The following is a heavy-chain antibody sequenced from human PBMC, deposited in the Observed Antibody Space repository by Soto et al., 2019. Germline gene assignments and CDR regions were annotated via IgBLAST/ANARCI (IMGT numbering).Heavy chain of an antibody. V-gene: IGHV4-30-2*01. CDR1: GGSISSGGYS. J-gene: IGHJ5*02. CDR2: IYHSGST. Sequence: LSLTCAVSGGSISSGGYSWSWIRQPPGKGLEWIGYIYHSGSTYYNPSLKSRVTISVDRSKNQFSLKLNSVTAADTAVYYCASQPSPWGQGTLVTVSS. CDR3: ASQPSP.